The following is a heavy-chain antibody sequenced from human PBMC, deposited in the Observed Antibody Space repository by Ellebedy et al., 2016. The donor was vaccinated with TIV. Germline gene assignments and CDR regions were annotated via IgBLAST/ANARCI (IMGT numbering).Heavy chain of an antibody. CDR3: GRGRGYASTGRVYYFDY. Sequence: AASVKVSCKASGYTFTDSDIIWVRQATGQGLEWVGWMNPNSGNTGSAQKFQGRVTITRDSSISTAYMELSSLRSEDTAVYYCGRGRGYASTGRVYYFDYWGQGSLVTVSS. D-gene: IGHD2-15*01. CDR1: GYTFTDSD. J-gene: IGHJ4*02. V-gene: IGHV1-8*01. CDR2: MNPNSGNT.